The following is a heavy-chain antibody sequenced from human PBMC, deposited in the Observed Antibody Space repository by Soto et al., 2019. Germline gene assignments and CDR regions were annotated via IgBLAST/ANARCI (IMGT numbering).Heavy chain of an antibody. V-gene: IGHV1-69*08. J-gene: IGHJ4*02. Sequence: QVQLVQSGAEVKKPGSSVKVSCKASGGTFSSYTISWVRQAPGQGLEWMGRIIPILGIANYAQKFQGRVTITADKSTSTAYMELRSLRSEDTAVYYCARDFPSVVTAIVYWGQGTLVTVSS. CDR1: GGTFSSYT. D-gene: IGHD2-21*02. CDR2: IIPILGIA. CDR3: ARDFPSVVTAIVY.